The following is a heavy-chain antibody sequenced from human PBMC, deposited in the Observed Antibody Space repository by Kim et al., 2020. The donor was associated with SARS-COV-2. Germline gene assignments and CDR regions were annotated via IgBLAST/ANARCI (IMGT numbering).Heavy chain of an antibody. V-gene: IGHV4-34*01. J-gene: IGHJ5*02. CDR2: INHSGST. CDR1: GGSFSGYY. D-gene: IGHD3-10*01. CDR3: ARGSWYGSGNYRRPGNWFDP. Sequence: SETLSLTCAVYGGSFSGYYWSWIRQPPGKGLEWIGEINHSGSTNYNPSLKSRVTISVDTSKNQFSLKLSSVTAADTAVYYCARGSWYGSGNYRRPGNWFDPWGQGTLVTVSS.